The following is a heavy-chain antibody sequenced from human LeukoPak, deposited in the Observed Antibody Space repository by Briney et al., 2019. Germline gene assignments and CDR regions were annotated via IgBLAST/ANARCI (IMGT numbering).Heavy chain of an antibody. CDR1: GGSISSSSYY. J-gene: IGHJ3*02. CDR2: IYYSGST. D-gene: IGHD6-13*01. Sequence: SETLSLTCTVSGGSISSSSYYWGRIRQPPGKGLEWNGSIYYSGSTYYNPSLKSRVTISVDTYKNQFSLELSSVTAADTAVYYCARQGSLIAAGVPDAFDIWGQGTMVSVS. V-gene: IGHV4-39*01. CDR3: ARQGSLIAAGVPDAFDI.